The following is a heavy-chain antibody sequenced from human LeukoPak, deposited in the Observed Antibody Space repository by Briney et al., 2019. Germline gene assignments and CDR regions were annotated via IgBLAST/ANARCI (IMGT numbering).Heavy chain of an antibody. CDR2: INSDGSST. Sequence: PGGSLRLSCAASGFTFSSYAMSWVRQAPGKGLEWVSRINSDGSSTSYADSVKGRFTISRDNAKNTLYLQMNSLRAEDTAVYYCAKDSYDYVWGVNLYWGQGTLVTVSS. CDR1: GFTFSSYA. V-gene: IGHV3-23*01. J-gene: IGHJ4*02. CDR3: AKDSYDYVWGVNLY. D-gene: IGHD3-16*01.